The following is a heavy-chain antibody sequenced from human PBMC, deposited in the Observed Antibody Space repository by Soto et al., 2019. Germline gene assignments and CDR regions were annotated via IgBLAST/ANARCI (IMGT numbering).Heavy chain of an antibody. CDR2: IYYSGST. CDR1: GGSITSSSYY. CDR3: ARQEFRSWYPNWFDP. Sequence: PSETLSLTCTVSGGSITSSSYYWGWIRQPPGKGLEWIGSIYYSGSTYYNPSLKSRVTISVDTSKNQFSLKLSSVTAADTAVYYCARQEFRSWYPNWFDPWGQGTLVTVSS. D-gene: IGHD6-13*01. V-gene: IGHV4-39*01. J-gene: IGHJ5*02.